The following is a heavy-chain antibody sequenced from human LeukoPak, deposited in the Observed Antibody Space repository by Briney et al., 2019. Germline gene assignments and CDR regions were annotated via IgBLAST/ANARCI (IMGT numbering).Heavy chain of an antibody. Sequence: GGSLRLSCTASGFTVSTNYMSWVRQAPGKGLEWVSVIYSGGSTYYADSVRGRFTISRDNSKNTLYLQMNSLRAEDTAVYYCARARSSYGYGDAFDIWGQGTMVTVSS. CDR2: IYSGGST. CDR3: ARARSSYGYGDAFDI. J-gene: IGHJ3*02. D-gene: IGHD5-18*01. CDR1: GFTVSTNY. V-gene: IGHV3-53*05.